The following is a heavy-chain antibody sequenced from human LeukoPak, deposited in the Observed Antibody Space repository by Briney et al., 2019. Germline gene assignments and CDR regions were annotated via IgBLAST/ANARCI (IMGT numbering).Heavy chain of an antibody. CDR3: ARHVDTAMVFFDY. CDR2: IIPIFGSA. V-gene: IGHV1-69*01. D-gene: IGHD5-18*01. Sequence: SVKVSCKASGGTFSSYAISWVRQAPGQGLEWMGGIIPIFGSANYAQNFQGRVTITADESTTTAYMELSSLRSEDTAVYYCARHVDTAMVFFDYWGQGTLVTVSS. CDR1: GGTFSSYA. J-gene: IGHJ4*02.